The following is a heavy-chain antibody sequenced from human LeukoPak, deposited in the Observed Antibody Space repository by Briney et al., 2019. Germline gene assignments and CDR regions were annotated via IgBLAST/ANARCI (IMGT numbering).Heavy chain of an antibody. CDR3: ARVHYYDRSGSHSDY. Sequence: ASVKVSFKASGYTFTSYGLTWLRQAPAQGLEWMGWISANTGNTNYAQKFQGRATMTRDTSTSTAYMELRSLRSDDTAVYYCARVHYYDRSGSHSDYWGQGTPVTVSS. D-gene: IGHD3-22*01. J-gene: IGHJ4*02. V-gene: IGHV1-18*01. CDR2: ISANTGNT. CDR1: GYTFTSYG.